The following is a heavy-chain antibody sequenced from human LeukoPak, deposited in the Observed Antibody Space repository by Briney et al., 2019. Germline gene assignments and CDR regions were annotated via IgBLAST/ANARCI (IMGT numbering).Heavy chain of an antibody. V-gene: IGHV1-18*01. D-gene: IGHD3-16*01. CDR3: ARVMITFGGVTYGMDV. Sequence: GASVKVSCKASGYTFTDFGISWVRQAPGQGLEWMGWISAYNGNTNYAQKLQGRVTMTTDTSTSTAYMELRSLRSDDTAVYYCARVMITFGGVTYGMDVWGQGTTVTVSS. J-gene: IGHJ6*02. CDR1: GYTFTDFG. CDR2: ISAYNGNT.